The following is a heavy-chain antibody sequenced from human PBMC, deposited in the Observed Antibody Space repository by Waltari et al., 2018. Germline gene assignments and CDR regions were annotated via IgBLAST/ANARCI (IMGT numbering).Heavy chain of an antibody. J-gene: IGHJ4*02. D-gene: IGHD6-13*01. CDR2: IYYSGST. V-gene: IGHV4-38-2*02. Sequence: QVQLQESGPGLVKPSETLSLTCTVSGYSISSGYYWGWIRQPPGKGLEWIGSIYYSGSTYYNPSLKSRVTISVDTSKNQFSLKLSSVTAADTAVYYCARGTSSSSCFDYWGQGTLVTVSS. CDR3: ARGTSSSSCFDY. CDR1: GYSISSGYY.